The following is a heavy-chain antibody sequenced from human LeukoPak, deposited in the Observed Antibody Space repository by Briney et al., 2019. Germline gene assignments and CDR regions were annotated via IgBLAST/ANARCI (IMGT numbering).Heavy chain of an antibody. V-gene: IGHV4-39*07. CDR3: ARGRAYEPPLN. CDR2: INHSGST. CDR1: GGSISSYNSY. D-gene: IGHD3-16*01. J-gene: IGHJ4*02. Sequence: SETLSLTCTVSGGSISSYNSYWGWIRQPPGKGLEWIGEINHSGSTNYNPSLKSRVTISVDTSKNQFSLKLSSVTAADTAVYYCARGRAYEPPLNWGQGTLVTVSS.